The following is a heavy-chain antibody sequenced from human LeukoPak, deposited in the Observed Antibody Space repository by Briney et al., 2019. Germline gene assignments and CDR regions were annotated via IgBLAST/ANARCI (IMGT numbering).Heavy chain of an antibody. CDR3: ARVITLYDSSDYYYYYGMDV. Sequence: GGSLRLSRAASGFTFSSYAMHWVRQAPGKGLEWVAVISYDGSNKYYADSVKGRFTISRDNSKNTLYLQMNSLRAEDTAVYYCARVITLYDSSDYYYYYGMDVWGQGTTVTVSS. V-gene: IGHV3-30-3*01. CDR2: ISYDGSNK. CDR1: GFTFSSYA. D-gene: IGHD3-22*01. J-gene: IGHJ6*02.